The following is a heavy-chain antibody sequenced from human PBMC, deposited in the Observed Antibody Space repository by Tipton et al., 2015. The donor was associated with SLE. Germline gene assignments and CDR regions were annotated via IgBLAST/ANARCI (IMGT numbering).Heavy chain of an antibody. J-gene: IGHJ4*02. D-gene: IGHD2/OR15-2a*01. Sequence: SLRLSCAASGFTFDDYAMHWVRQAPGKGLEWVSGISWNSGSIGYADSVKGRFTISRDNSKNTLYLQMNSLRAEDTAVYYCAKDPSTRAAAYWGQGTLVTVSS. CDR1: GFTFDDYA. V-gene: IGHV3-9*01. CDR2: ISWNSGSI. CDR3: AKDPSTRAAAY.